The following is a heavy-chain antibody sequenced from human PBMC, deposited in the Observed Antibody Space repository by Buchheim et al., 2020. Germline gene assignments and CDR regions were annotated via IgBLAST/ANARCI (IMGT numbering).Heavy chain of an antibody. V-gene: IGHV3-33*01. CDR3: ASLYGGNSLYGMDV. CDR2: IWYDGSNK. CDR1: GFTFSSYG. J-gene: IGHJ6*02. Sequence: VQLVESGGGVVQPGRSLRLSCAASGFTFSSYGMHWVRQAPGKGLEWVAVIWYDGSNKYYADSVKGRFTISRDNSKNTLYLQMNSLRAEDTAVYYCASLYGGNSLYGMDVWGQGTT. D-gene: IGHD4-23*01.